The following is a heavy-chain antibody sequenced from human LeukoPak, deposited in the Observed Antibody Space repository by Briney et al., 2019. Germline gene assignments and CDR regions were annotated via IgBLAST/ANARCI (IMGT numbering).Heavy chain of an antibody. CDR2: FYHDGTT. Sequence: SETLSLTCTVSGASLSIRTYYWGWIRQPPGKGLEWIASFYHDGTTYYNPSLRTRVTISVDTSKTQFSLILSSVTTADTAVYYCAREGSYYYYDSSGYYCGLFDYWGQGTLVTVSS. J-gene: IGHJ4*02. D-gene: IGHD3-22*01. CDR1: GASLSIRTYY. CDR3: AREGSYYYYDSSGYYCGLFDY. V-gene: IGHV4-39*02.